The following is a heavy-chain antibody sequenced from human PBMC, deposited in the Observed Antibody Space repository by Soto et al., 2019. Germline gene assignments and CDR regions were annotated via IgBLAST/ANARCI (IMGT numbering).Heavy chain of an antibody. CDR3: AIIMVQGGHPYYYYYGMYV. V-gene: IGHV1-46*01. D-gene: IGHD3-10*01. CDR1: GYTFPSYS. CDR2: LNPSGGRP. J-gene: IGHJ6*02. Sequence: QVQLVQSGAEVKKPGASVKVSCKASGYTFPSYSMHWVRQAPGQGLAWMGILNPSGGRPSYAQKFQGSVPMTRDTSTSTVDMELSILSSEDTAVDYWAIIMVQGGHPYYYYYGMYVWGQGTTVTVSS.